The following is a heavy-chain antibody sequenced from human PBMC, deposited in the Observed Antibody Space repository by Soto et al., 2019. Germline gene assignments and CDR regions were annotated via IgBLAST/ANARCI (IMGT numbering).Heavy chain of an antibody. Sequence: QVQLVQSGAEVKKPGSSVKVSCKASGGTFSSYTISWVRQAPGQGLEWMGRIIPILGIANYAPKFQGRVTITADKSTSTAYMELSSLRSEDTAVYYCARDHRVMQIDYWGQGTLVTVSS. CDR3: ARDHRVMQIDY. CDR2: IIPILGIA. V-gene: IGHV1-69*08. J-gene: IGHJ4*02. CDR1: GGTFSSYT. D-gene: IGHD3-16*01.